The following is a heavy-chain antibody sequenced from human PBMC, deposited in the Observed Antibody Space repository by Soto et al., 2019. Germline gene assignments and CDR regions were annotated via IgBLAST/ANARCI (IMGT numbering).Heavy chain of an antibody. CDR1: GYTFTGYY. D-gene: IGHD3-10*01. Sequence: ASVNVSCKASGYTFTGYYMHWVRRAPGQGLEWMGWINPNSGGTNYAQKFQGWVTMTRDTSISTAYMELSRLRSDDTAVYYCARFNLTYYYGSGSYDPYYYYYGMDVWGQGTTVTVSS. J-gene: IGHJ6*02. CDR2: INPNSGGT. CDR3: ARFNLTYYYGSGSYDPYYYYYGMDV. V-gene: IGHV1-2*04.